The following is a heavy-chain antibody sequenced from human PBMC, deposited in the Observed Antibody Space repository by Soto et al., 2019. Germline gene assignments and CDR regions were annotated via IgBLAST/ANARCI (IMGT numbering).Heavy chain of an antibody. CDR3: AKDRLNTGSRTIFGVDIKAGEAPDY. Sequence: PGGSLRLSCAASGFTFSSYAMSWVRQAPGKGLERVSAISGSGGSTYYADSVKGRFTISRDNSKDTLYLQMNSLRAEDTAVYYCAKDRLNTGSRTIFGVDIKAGEAPDYWGQGT. CDR2: ISGSGGST. CDR1: GFTFSSYA. V-gene: IGHV3-23*01. D-gene: IGHD3-3*01. J-gene: IGHJ4*02.